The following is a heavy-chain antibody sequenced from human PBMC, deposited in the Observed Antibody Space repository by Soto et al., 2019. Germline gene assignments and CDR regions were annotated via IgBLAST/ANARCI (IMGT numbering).Heavy chain of an antibody. D-gene: IGHD2-2*02. Sequence: GAXLRLSCVGAGFTFSTYSIIWVRQHTGKGLEWVSSISSRSDIYYADSVKGRFTISRDNAKNSVSLQMNSLRAEDTAVYYCAREYTAWPLAYGWDGWGQGTTVTVS. V-gene: IGHV3-21*01. CDR2: ISSRSDI. CDR1: GFTFSTYS. J-gene: IGHJ6*02. CDR3: AREYTAWPLAYGWDG.